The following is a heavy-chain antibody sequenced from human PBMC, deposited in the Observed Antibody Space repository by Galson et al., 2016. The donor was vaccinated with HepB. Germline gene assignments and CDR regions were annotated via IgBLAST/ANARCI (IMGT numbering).Heavy chain of an antibody. Sequence: SLRLSCAASGFTFSSYAMYWVRQAPGKGLEWVAVISYAGSNKYYADSVKGRFTISRDNSKNTLFLQMNSLRAEDTAVYYCARGHLVVPFSFYFDYWGQGSLVTVSS. J-gene: IGHJ4*02. CDR2: ISYAGSNK. CDR3: ARGHLVVPFSFYFDY. V-gene: IGHV3-30*03. D-gene: IGHD2-15*01. CDR1: GFTFSSYA.